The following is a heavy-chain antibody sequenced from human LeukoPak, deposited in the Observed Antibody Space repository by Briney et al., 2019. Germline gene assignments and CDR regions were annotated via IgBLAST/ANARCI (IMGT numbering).Heavy chain of an antibody. Sequence: PSETLSLTCTVSDGSITSSRHYWGWIRQPPGKGLEWIENIHYSGSTYYNPSLRSRVTLSVDTSKNQFSLRMSTVTAADTAVYYCARSDCGTTSCQPFYGMDVWGHRTTVTVSS. D-gene: IGHD2-2*01. J-gene: IGHJ6*02. CDR3: ARSDCGTTSCQPFYGMDV. V-gene: IGHV4-39*01. CDR1: DGSITSSRHY. CDR2: IHYSGST.